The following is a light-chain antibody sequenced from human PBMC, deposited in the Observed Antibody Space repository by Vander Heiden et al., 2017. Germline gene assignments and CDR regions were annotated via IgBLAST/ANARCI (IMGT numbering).Light chain of an antibody. V-gene: IGLV3-25*03. Sequence: SYELTQPPSVSVSPGQTARNACSGDAVPKQYAFWYQQKPGQAPVLVMYKDSERSSGIPDRFSGSSSGTTVTLTISGVRAEDEADYYCQSADSSGADVVFGGGTKLTVL. CDR3: QSADSSGADVV. CDR1: AVPKQY. J-gene: IGLJ2*01. CDR2: KDS.